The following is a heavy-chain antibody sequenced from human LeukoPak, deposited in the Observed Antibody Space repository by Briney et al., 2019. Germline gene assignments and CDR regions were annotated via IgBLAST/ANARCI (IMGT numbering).Heavy chain of an antibody. J-gene: IGHJ4*02. CDR1: GGTFSSYA. D-gene: IGHD5-18*01. V-gene: IGHV1-69*05. CDR3: ASGYSYGLFDY. CDR2: IIPIFGTA. Sequence: SVKVSCKASGGTFSSYAISWVRQAPGQGLEWMGGIIPIFGTANYAQKFQGRVTITTDESTSTAYMELSSLRSEGTAAYYCASGYSYGLFDYWGQGTLVTVSS.